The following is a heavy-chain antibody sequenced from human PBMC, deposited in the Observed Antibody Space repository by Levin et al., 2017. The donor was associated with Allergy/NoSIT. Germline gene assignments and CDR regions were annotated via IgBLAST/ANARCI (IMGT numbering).Heavy chain of an antibody. CDR1: GFTFSSYA. Sequence: PGGSLRLSCAASGFTFSSYAMSWVRQAPGKGLDWVSAISVSGGSTYYADSVKGRLTISRDNSQNTRHLQMNSLRAEDKAVYYWAAARGYSSSAYYYYGMDGWGQGTTVTVSS. J-gene: IGHJ6*02. CDR3: AAARGYSSSAYYYYGMDG. CDR2: ISVSGGST. D-gene: IGHD6-6*01. V-gene: IGHV3-23*01.